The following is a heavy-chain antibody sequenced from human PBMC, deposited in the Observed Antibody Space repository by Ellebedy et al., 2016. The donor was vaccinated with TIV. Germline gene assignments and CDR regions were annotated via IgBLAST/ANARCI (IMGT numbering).Heavy chain of an antibody. CDR2: INHSGST. Sequence: GSLRLXCAVYGGSFSGYYWSWIRQPPGKGLEWIGEINHSGSTNYNPSLKSRVTISVDTSKNQFSLKLSSVTAADTAVYYCARAPVHLRFLEWLPASSGYMDVWGKGTTVTVSS. CDR1: GGSFSGYY. CDR3: ARAPVHLRFLEWLPASSGYMDV. V-gene: IGHV4-34*01. D-gene: IGHD3-3*01. J-gene: IGHJ6*03.